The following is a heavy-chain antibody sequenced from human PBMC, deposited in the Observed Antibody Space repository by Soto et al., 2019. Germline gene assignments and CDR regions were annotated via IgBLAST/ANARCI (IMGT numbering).Heavy chain of an antibody. CDR1: GGSLSSSGCY. Sequence: SETLSVTCTVSGGSLSSSGCYWGWIRQPPGKGLEWIGSIYYSGSTNYNPSLKSRVTISVDTSKNQFSLKLSSVTAADTAVYYCARDVDMVATPLYNWFDPWGQGTLVTVSS. CDR3: ARDVDMVATPLYNWFDP. D-gene: IGHD5-12*01. V-gene: IGHV4-39*07. CDR2: IYYSGST. J-gene: IGHJ5*02.